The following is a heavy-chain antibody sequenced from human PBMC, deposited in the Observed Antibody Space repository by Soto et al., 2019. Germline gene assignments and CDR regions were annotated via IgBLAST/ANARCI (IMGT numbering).Heavy chain of an antibody. CDR2: ISAYNFNT. CDR3: AREYYYDRSGYRTYLAY. CDR1: GYTFTSDG. V-gene: IGHV1-18*04. D-gene: IGHD3-22*01. Sequence: SVKCYCKASGYTFTSDGISWVRRAPGQWLEWMGWISAYNFNTNCAQKLQGRVTMPTDTSTSTAYMELGSLRSDDTAVYYCAREYYYDRSGYRTYLAYWGQGTLVTVSS. J-gene: IGHJ4*02.